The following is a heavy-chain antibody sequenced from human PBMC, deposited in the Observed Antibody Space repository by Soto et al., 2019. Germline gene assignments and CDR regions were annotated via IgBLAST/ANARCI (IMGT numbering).Heavy chain of an antibody. CDR2: IHHSGSS. D-gene: IGHD1-1*01. Sequence: QVQLQQSGPGLVKPSQTLSLTCTVSGDSISSDYYHWTWIRQSPGKGLEWIGYIHHSGSSLYNPSSKRRVPISVDKSKNHFSIHLTSVTAADTAVYLRAKEDDGGASLDVWGQGTTVTVSS. J-gene: IGHJ6*02. CDR3: AKEDDGGASLDV. V-gene: IGHV4-30-4*08. CDR1: GDSISSDYYH.